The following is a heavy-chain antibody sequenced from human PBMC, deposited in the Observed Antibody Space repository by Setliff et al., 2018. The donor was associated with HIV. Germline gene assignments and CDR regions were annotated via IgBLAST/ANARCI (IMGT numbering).Heavy chain of an antibody. D-gene: IGHD5-12*01. Sequence: ASVKVSCKASGGTFSSYAISWVRQAPGQGLEWMGGIIPIFGTANYAQKFQGRVTITTDESTSTAYMELSSLRSEDTAVYYCAGSRDGYTVGMDVWGQGTTVTVSS. CDR1: GGTFSSYA. V-gene: IGHV1-69*05. J-gene: IGHJ6*02. CDR3: AGSRDGYTVGMDV. CDR2: IIPIFGTA.